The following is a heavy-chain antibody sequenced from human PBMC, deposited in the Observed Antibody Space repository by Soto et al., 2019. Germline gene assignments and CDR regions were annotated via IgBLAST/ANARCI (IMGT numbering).Heavy chain of an antibody. CDR1: GGSISSYY. V-gene: IGHV4-59*01. J-gene: IGHJ6*02. D-gene: IGHD3-10*01. CDR2: IYYSGST. Sequence: PSETLSLTCTASGGSISSYYWSWIRQPPGKGLEWIGYIYYSGSTNYNPSLKSRVTISVDTSKNQFSLKLSSVTAADTAVYYCARDTTTYYYGSGIGMDVWGQGTTVTVSS. CDR3: ARDTTTYYYGSGIGMDV.